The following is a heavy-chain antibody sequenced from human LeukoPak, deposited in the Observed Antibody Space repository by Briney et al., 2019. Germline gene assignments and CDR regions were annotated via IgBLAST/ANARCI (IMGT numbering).Heavy chain of an antibody. CDR2: ISYDGSNK. V-gene: IGHV3-30*04. CDR1: GGTFSSYA. CDR3: ARVGGYSSSSYEPDYFDY. Sequence: SCKASGGTFSSYAMHWVRQAPGKGLEWVAVISYDGSNKYYADSVKGRFTISRDNSKNTLYLQMNSLRAEDTAVYYCARVGGYSSSSYEPDYFDYWGQGTLVTVSS. J-gene: IGHJ4*02. D-gene: IGHD6-6*01.